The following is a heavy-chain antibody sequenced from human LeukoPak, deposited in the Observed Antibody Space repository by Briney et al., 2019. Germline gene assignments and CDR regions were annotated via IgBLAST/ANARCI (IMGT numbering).Heavy chain of an antibody. CDR2: IYYSGST. CDR1: GGSISSYY. CDR3: ARAKEGLLWFGELNPFDY. D-gene: IGHD3-10*01. J-gene: IGHJ4*02. V-gene: IGHV4-59*08. Sequence: KPSETLSLTCTVSGGSISSYYWSWIRQPPGKGLEWIGYIYYSGSTNYNPSLKSRVTISVDTSKNQFSLKLSSVTAADTAVYYCARAKEGLLWFGELNPFDYWGQGTLVTVSS.